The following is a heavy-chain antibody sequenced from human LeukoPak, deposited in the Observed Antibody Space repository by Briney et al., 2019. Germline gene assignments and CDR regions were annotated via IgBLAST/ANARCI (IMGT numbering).Heavy chain of an antibody. Sequence: SETLSLTCTVSGGTISSYYWSWIRQPAGKGLEWIGRIYTSGTTNYNPSLKSRVTMSVDTSKNQFSLKLSSVTAADTAVYYCARSFLEWNNWFDPWGQGTLVTVSS. J-gene: IGHJ5*02. V-gene: IGHV4-4*07. CDR3: ARSFLEWNNWFDP. CDR1: GGTISSYY. D-gene: IGHD3-3*01. CDR2: IYTSGTT.